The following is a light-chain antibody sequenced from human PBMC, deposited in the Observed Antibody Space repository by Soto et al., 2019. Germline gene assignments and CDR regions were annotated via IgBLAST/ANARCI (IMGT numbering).Light chain of an antibody. Sequence: QSVLTQPASVSGSPGQSITISCTGASSDLGDYNYVSWYQQHPGKAPKLMIYDVSSRPSGVSDRFSGSKSGNTASLTISGLQAEDKADYYCTSYTTTGTYVFATGTKVTVL. CDR3: TSYTTTGTYV. V-gene: IGLV2-14*03. CDR2: DVS. CDR1: SSDLGDYNY. J-gene: IGLJ1*01.